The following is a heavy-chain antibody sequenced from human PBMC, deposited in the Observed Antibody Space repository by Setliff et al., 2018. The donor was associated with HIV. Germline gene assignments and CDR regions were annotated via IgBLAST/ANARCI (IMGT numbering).Heavy chain of an antibody. CDR2: ITYDGSSK. D-gene: IGHD5-12*01. Sequence: GGSLSLSCAASGFTFSSYTMHWVRQAPGKGLEWVAVITYDGSSKYYADSVKGRFTISRDNSKNTLYLQMNSPRADDTAVYYCARDSSTKEMATIWVNFDYWGQGTLVTVSS. CDR1: GFTFSSYT. V-gene: IGHV3-30*01. CDR3: ARDSSTKEMATIWVNFDY. J-gene: IGHJ4*02.